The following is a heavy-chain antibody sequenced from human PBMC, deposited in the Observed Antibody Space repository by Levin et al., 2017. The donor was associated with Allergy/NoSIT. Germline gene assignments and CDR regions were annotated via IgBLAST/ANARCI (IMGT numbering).Heavy chain of an antibody. Sequence: AASVKVSCAASGFTDNSNFMTWVRQAPGKGLDWVSVIYSDGSTYYADSVKGRFTVSRDNSKNTLYLQMNSLRAEDTAVYYCARDGPAAGGTESWGQGPLVTVSS. D-gene: IGHD6-13*01. CDR3: ARDGPAAGGTES. CDR1: GFTDNSNF. V-gene: IGHV3-53*01. J-gene: IGHJ4*02. CDR2: IYSDGST.